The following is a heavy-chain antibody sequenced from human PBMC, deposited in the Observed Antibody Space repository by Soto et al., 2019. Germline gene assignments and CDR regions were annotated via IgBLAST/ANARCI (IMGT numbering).Heavy chain of an antibody. CDR3: AKDHYGDSNHSDF. CDR2: IKDSGGGT. V-gene: IGHV3-23*01. CDR1: GFTFSNYG. J-gene: IGHJ4*02. D-gene: IGHD2-21*02. Sequence: EVQLLESGGGVIQPGGSLRLSCVTSGFTFSNYGMNWVRQAPGKGLEWVSVIKDSGGGTDYADSVKGRFTISRDNSKNTLYLQLSSLRADDTAVYYCAKDHYGDSNHSDFWGQGTLVAVSS.